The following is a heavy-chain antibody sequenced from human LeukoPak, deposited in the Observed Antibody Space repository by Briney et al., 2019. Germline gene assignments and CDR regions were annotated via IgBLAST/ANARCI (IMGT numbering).Heavy chain of an antibody. Sequence: PSETLSLTCSVSGGSISSGYWSWIRQPPGKGLEWIAYIYNSGRSNYNPSLKSRVTISLDTSKNQFSLKLSSVTAADTAVYYCARSSPYYYDSSGSLDYWGQGTLVTVSS. CDR3: ARSSPYYYDSSGSLDY. V-gene: IGHV4-59*08. CDR1: GGSISSGY. CDR2: IYNSGRS. D-gene: IGHD3-22*01. J-gene: IGHJ4*02.